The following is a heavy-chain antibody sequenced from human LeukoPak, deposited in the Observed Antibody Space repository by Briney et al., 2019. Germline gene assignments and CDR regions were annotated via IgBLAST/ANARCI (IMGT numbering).Heavy chain of an antibody. V-gene: IGHV4-59*12. CDR1: GGSISDYY. J-gene: IGHJ5*02. CDR2: IYYSGIT. CDR3: ARPSPAFDP. Sequence: SETLSLTCTVSGGSISDYYWSWIRQPPGKGLEWIGYIYYSGITNYNPSLKTRVTILVDTSKNQFSLKLSSVTAADTAVYYCARPSPAFDPWGQGTLVTVSS.